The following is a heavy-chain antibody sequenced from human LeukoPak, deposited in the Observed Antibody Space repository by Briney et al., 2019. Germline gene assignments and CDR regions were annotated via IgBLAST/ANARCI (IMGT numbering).Heavy chain of an antibody. CDR1: GFTFSSYW. V-gene: IGHV3-74*01. J-gene: IGHJ4*02. D-gene: IGHD3-22*01. CDR3: AKDKRITMIVVAADY. CDR2: INPDGSRT. Sequence: GGSLRLSCAASGFTFSSYWMHWVRQAPGKGLVWVSRINPDGSRTNYADSVKGRFTISRDNSKNALYLQMNSLRAEDTAVYYCAKDKRITMIVVAADYWGQGTLVTVSS.